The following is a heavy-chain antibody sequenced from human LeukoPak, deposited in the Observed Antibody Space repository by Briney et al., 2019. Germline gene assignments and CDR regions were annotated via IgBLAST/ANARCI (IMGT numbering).Heavy chain of an antibody. D-gene: IGHD6-13*01. CDR3: ARESPLSRCFDY. CDR1: GGSISSGGYS. CDR2: IYYSGST. V-gene: IGHV4-31*03. J-gene: IGHJ4*02. Sequence: SETLSLTCTVSGGSISSGGYSWSWIRQHPGKGLEWIGYIYYSGSTYYNPSLKSRVTISVDTSKNQFSLKLGSVTAADTAVYYCARESPLSRCFDYWGQGTLVTVSS.